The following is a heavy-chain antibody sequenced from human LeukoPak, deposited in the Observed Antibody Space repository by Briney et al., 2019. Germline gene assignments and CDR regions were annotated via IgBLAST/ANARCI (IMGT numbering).Heavy chain of an antibody. V-gene: IGHV2-5*02. D-gene: IGHD6-19*01. CDR2: IYWDNDK. CDR3: ANRRGTSGWSEGYFDY. J-gene: IGHJ4*02. CDR1: GCSLRTSGVG. Sequence: SGPTLVNPTQTLTLTCTFSGCSLRTSGVGVGWIRQPPGKAPEWLALIYWDNDKRYSPSLKSRLTITKDTSKNQVVLTMTNVDPLDTATYYCANRRGTSGWSEGYFDYWGQGTLVTVSS.